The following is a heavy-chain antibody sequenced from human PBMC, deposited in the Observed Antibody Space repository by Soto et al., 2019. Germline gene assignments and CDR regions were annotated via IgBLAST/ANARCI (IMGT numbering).Heavy chain of an antibody. CDR2: ISYDGSNK. V-gene: IGHV3-30*18. D-gene: IGHD2-15*01. CDR3: AKVVTDIVVVVAALGDYYYGMDV. CDR1: GFTFSSYG. Sequence: GSLRLSCAASGFTFSSYGMHWVRQAPGKGLEWVAVISYDGSNKYYADSVKGRFTISRDNSKNTLYLQMNSLRAEDTAVYYCAKVVTDIVVVVAALGDYYYGMDVWGQGTTLTVSS. J-gene: IGHJ6*02.